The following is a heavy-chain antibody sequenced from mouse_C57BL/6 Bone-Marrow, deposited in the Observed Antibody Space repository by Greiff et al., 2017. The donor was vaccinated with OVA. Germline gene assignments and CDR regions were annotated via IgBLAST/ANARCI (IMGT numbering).Heavy chain of an antibody. D-gene: IGHD1-1*01. J-gene: IGHJ3*01. CDR3: ARLVATSGLAY. CDR2: IDPSDSYT. Sequence: VQLQQPGAELVRPGTSVKLSCKASGYTFTSYWMHWVKQRPGQGLEWIGVIDPSDSYTNYNQKFKGKATLTVDTSSSPAYMQLSSLTSEDSAVYCCARLVATSGLAYWGQGTLVTVSA. V-gene: IGHV1-59*01. CDR1: GYTFTSYW.